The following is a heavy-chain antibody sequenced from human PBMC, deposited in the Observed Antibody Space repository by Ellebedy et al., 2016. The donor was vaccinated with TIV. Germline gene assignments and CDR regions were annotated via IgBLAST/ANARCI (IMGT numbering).Heavy chain of an antibody. J-gene: IGHJ4*02. CDR3: ARVGYSGWDFDY. CDR2: IEQDGSKK. CDR1: GFTFSSYW. Sequence: GESLKISCAASGFTFSSYWITWVRQAPGKGLEWVAIIEQDGSKKYYVDSVKGRFTISRDNAQNSLYLQMNSLRAEDTAVYYCARVGYSGWDFDYWGQGTLVTVSS. V-gene: IGHV3-7*01. D-gene: IGHD6-19*01.